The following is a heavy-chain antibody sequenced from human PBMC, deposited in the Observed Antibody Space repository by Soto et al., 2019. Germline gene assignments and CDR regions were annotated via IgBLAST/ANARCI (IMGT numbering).Heavy chain of an antibody. CDR2: ISYDGSNK. D-gene: IGHD3-22*01. V-gene: IGHV3-30-3*01. J-gene: IGHJ4*02. CDR3: ARDRGSSGYYGGLFDY. CDR1: GFTFSSYA. Sequence: QVQLVESGGGVVQPGRSLRLSCSASGFTFSSYAMHWVRQAPGKGRERVAVISYDGSNKYYADSVKGRFTISRDNSKNTLYLQMNSLRAEDTAVYYCARDRGSSGYYGGLFDYWGQGTLVTVSS.